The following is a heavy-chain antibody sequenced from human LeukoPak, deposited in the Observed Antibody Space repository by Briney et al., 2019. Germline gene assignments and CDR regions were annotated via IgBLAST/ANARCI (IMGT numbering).Heavy chain of an antibody. CDR1: GGSVSSASYY. D-gene: IGHD6-19*01. J-gene: IGHJ4*02. Sequence: PSETLSLTCTVSGGSVSSASYYWTWIRQPPGKGLEWIGYIYASGNTNHNPSLKSRVTISVDTSKNQFSLKLSSVTAADTAVYYCARDPPVAGTSWGQGTLVTVSS. V-gene: IGHV4-61*01. CDR3: ARDPPVAGTS. CDR2: IYASGNT.